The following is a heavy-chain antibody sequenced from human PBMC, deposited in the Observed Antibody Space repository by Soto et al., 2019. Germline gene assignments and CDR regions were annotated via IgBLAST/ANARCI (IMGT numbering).Heavy chain of an antibody. V-gene: IGHV3-30*18. J-gene: IGHJ6*02. CDR2: ISYDGSNK. D-gene: IGHD6-13*01. CDR3: ANCVPRSSSDGMDV. Sequence: QVQLVESGGGVVQPGRSLRLSCAASGFTFSSYGMHWVRQAPGKGLEWVAVISYDGSNKYYADSVKGRFTISRDNSKNTLYLQMNSLRAEDTAVYYCANCVPRSSSDGMDVWGQGTTVTVSS. CDR1: GFTFSSYG.